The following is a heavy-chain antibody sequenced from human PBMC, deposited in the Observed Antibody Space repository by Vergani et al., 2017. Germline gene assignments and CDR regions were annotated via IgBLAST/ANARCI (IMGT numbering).Heavy chain of an antibody. V-gene: IGHV3-66*02. J-gene: IGHJ3*02. D-gene: IGHD4-17*01. CDR3: ARGMTTETTDLDGFDI. CDR2: INIGGRT. Sequence: EVQLLESGGGLEQPGGSLRLSCAASSFSVSSHYMTWVRQAPGKGLEWVSTINIGGRTSYADSVKGRLTLTRDDSKNTLHLQMNSLRPEDTAVYYCARGMTTETTDLDGFDIWGQGTMVSVSS. CDR1: SFSVSSHY.